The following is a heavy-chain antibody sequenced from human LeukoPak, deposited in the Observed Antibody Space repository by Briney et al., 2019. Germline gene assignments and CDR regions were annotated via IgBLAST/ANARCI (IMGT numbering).Heavy chain of an antibody. V-gene: IGHV1-8*03. Sequence: ASVKVSCKASGYTFTRYDINWVRQATGQGLEWMGWMNPNRGDTGYAQKFQGRVTITRNTSISTAYMELNSLRAEDTGVYYCARDLQEDAIPPLGYWGQGTLVTVSS. CDR3: ARDLQEDAIPPLGY. CDR2: MNPNRGDT. D-gene: IGHD2-8*01. CDR1: GYTFTRYD. J-gene: IGHJ4*02.